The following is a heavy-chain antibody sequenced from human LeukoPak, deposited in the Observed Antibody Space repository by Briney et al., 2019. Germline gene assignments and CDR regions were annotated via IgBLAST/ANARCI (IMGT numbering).Heavy chain of an antibody. CDR3: ARDFLEWLSPSYYGMDV. Sequence: SETLSLTCTVSGGSISGYYWSWIRQPAGKGLEWIGRIYTSGSTNYNPSLKSRVTMSVDTSKNQFSLKLSSVTAADTAVYYCARDFLEWLSPSYYGMDVWGQGTTVTVSS. J-gene: IGHJ6*02. CDR2: IYTSGST. CDR1: GGSISGYY. D-gene: IGHD3-3*01. V-gene: IGHV4-4*07.